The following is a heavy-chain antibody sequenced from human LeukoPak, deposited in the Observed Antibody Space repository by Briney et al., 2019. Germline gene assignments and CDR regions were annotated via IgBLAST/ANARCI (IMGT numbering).Heavy chain of an antibody. CDR2: IYNSGST. D-gene: IGHD3-10*01. J-gene: IGHJ6*03. CDR3: ARHSVWFGEPYYMDV. V-gene: IGHV4-30-2*03. CDR1: GGSISSGGFS. Sequence: PSETLSLTCAVSGGSISSGGFSWSWIRQPPGKGLEWIGCIYNSGSTYYNPSLKSRVTISVDTSKNQFSLKLSSVTAADTAVYYCARHSVWFGEPYYMDVWGKGTTVTISS.